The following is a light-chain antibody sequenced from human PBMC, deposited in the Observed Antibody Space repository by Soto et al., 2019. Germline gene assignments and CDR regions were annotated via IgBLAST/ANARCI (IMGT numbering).Light chain of an antibody. CDR3: QTWGTGIVV. Sequence: QPVLTQSPSASASLGASVKLTCTLSSGHSSYAIAWHQQQPEKGPRYLMKLNSDGSHSKGDGIPDRLSGSSSGAERYLTISSLQSEDEADYYCQTWGTGIVVFGGGTQLTVL. J-gene: IGLJ2*01. CDR2: LNSDGSH. CDR1: SGHSSYA. V-gene: IGLV4-69*01.